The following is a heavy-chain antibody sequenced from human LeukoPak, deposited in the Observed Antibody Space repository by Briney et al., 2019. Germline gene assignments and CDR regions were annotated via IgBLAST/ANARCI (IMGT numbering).Heavy chain of an antibody. Sequence: PGGSLIHCCSVSRFKLSDHYIDSVRQAPGKGLEWVGRSRNKASRYTTAYAASVEGRFTISRDVSESSLYLQMDSLRTEDTAVYYCGRIAINANNGMDVWGQGTTVTVSS. V-gene: IGHV3-72*01. CDR2: SRNKASRYTT. D-gene: IGHD1/OR15-1a*01. CDR3: GRIAINANNGMDV. J-gene: IGHJ6*02. CDR1: RFKLSDHY.